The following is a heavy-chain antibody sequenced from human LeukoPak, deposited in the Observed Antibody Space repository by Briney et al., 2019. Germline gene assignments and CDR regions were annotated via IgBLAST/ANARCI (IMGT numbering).Heavy chain of an antibody. CDR1: GFTISDYY. V-gene: IGHV3-11*06. CDR3: ARDSGAAAGTSDY. J-gene: IGHJ4*02. CDR2: ISSSSSYT. Sequence: GGSLRLPCAASGFTISDYYMSWIRQAPGKGLEWVSYISSSSSYTNYADSVKGRFTISRDNAKNSLYLQMNSLRAEDTAVYYCARDSGAAAGTSDYWGQGTLVTVSS. D-gene: IGHD6-13*01.